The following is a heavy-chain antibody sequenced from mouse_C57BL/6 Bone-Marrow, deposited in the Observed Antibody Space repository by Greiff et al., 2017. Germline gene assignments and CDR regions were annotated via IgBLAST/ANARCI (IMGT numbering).Heavy chain of an antibody. J-gene: IGHJ2*01. CDR3: TTSGDYYGSSSYFDY. CDR2: NDPENGDT. V-gene: IGHV14-4*01. D-gene: IGHD1-1*01. CDR1: GFNIKDDY. Sequence: SGAELVRPGASVKLSCTASGFNIKDDYMHWVKQRPEQGLEWIGWNDPENGDTEYASKFQGKATITADTSSNTAYLQLSSLTSEDTAVYYCTTSGDYYGSSSYFDYWGQGTTLTVSS.